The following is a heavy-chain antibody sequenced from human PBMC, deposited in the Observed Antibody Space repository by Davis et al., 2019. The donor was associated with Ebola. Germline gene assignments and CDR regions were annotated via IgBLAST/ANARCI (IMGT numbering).Heavy chain of an antibody. J-gene: IGHJ4*02. Sequence: GESLKISCAASGFTFSSHAMSWVRQAPGQGLEWVSAIRGSGRTTYYADSVKGRFTISRDNSKNTLYLQMNSLRAEDTAVYYCARNPGPFWSGYLGLSTTFDYWGQGTLVTVSS. CDR3: ARNPGPFWSGYLGLSTTFDY. CDR2: IRGSGRTT. CDR1: GFTFSSHA. D-gene: IGHD3-3*01. V-gene: IGHV3-23*01.